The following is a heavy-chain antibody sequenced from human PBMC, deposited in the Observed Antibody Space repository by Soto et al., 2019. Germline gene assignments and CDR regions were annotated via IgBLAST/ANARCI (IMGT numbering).Heavy chain of an antibody. Sequence: ASVKVSCKASGYTFSGYYIHWLRQAPGQGLGWMGWINPNSGGTNYAQKFQGRVTVTRDTPTSTAYMELGRLTSDDTAVYYCARSLTEGYCTITGCYTRPLYGMDVWGQGTTVTVSS. D-gene: IGHD2-2*02. CDR3: ARSLTEGYCTITGCYTRPLYGMDV. CDR2: INPNSGGT. J-gene: IGHJ6*02. V-gene: IGHV1-2*02. CDR1: GYTFSGYY.